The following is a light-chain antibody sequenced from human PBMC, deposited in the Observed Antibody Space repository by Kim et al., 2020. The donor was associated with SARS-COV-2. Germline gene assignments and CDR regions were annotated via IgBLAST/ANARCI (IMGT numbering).Light chain of an antibody. CDR3: QQYNSYSPT. CDR1: QSISSW. CDR2: DAS. J-gene: IGKJ2*01. Sequence: SASVGDRVNITCRASQSISSWLAWYQQKPGKAPKLLIYDASSLESGVPSRFSGSGSGTEFTLTISSLQPDDFATYYCQQYNSYSPTFGQGTKLEI. V-gene: IGKV1-5*01.